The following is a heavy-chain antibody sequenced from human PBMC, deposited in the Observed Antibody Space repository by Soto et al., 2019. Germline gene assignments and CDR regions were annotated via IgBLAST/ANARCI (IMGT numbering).Heavy chain of an antibody. D-gene: IGHD3-10*01. Sequence: GGSLILSCAASEFTFSNYWMHWVRQAPGKGLVWVSHISSDGTITGYADSVKGRFTVSRDNAKDTLYLQMNSLRGEDTAVYDCAGAPIRGPFDEWGQGTLVTVYS. CDR1: EFTFSNYW. CDR3: AGAPIRGPFDE. CDR2: ISSDGTIT. J-gene: IGHJ4*02. V-gene: IGHV3-74*01.